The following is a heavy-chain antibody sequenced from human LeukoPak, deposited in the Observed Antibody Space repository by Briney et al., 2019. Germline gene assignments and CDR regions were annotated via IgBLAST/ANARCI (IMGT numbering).Heavy chain of an antibody. CDR2: ISSSGSTT. V-gene: IGHV3-48*03. D-gene: IGHD3-16*01. J-gene: IGHJ6*02. CDR3: ARYTSSPGEGMDV. Sequence: GGSLRLSCAASGFTFSNYEMNWVRQAPGKGLEWVSYISSSGSTTYYADSVKGRFTISRDNAKNSLYLQMNSLRAEDTAVYYCARYTSSPGEGMDVRGQGTTVTVSS. CDR1: GFTFSNYE.